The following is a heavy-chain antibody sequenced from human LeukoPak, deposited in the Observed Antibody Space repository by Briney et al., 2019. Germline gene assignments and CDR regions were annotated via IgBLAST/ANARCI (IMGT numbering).Heavy chain of an antibody. Sequence: SGTLSLTCAVSGGSISSTNWWSWVRQPPGKGLEWIGEIYHSGSTNYNPSLKSRVTISVDKSENQFSLKLSSVTAADTAIYYCARGKGSGSYTGYHYYGMDVWGKGTTVTVSS. J-gene: IGHJ6*04. D-gene: IGHD3-10*01. CDR2: IYHSGST. CDR1: GGSISSTNW. CDR3: ARGKGSGSYTGYHYYGMDV. V-gene: IGHV4-4*02.